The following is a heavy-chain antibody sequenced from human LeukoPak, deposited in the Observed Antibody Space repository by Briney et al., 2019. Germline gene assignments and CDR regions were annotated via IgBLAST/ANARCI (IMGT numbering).Heavy chain of an antibody. CDR2: INWNSGNT. J-gene: IGHJ4*02. V-gene: IGHV3-20*04. CDR1: GFTFDDYG. D-gene: IGHD6-19*01. CDR3: AREPPVAGDY. Sequence: PGGSLRLSCAASGFTFDDYGMSWVRQAPGKGLEWVSAINWNSGNTGYADSVKGRFTISRDNAKNYLYLQMNSLRVEDTALYYCAREPPVAGDYWGQGTLVTVSS.